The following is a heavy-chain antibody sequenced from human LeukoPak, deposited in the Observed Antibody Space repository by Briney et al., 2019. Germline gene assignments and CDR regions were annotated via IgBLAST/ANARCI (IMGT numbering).Heavy chain of an antibody. CDR1: GFTFSSYT. V-gene: IGHV3-48*02. J-gene: IGHJ5*02. CDR2: ISTTGSTI. CDR3: ARGCIGGSCWSRNCFDP. Sequence: TGGSLRLSCAASGFTFSSYTMNWLREAPGKGLEWVSFISTTGSTIHYGDSVRGRFTISRDNAKNSLSLQMNSLRDEDTAVYYCARGCIGGSCWSRNCFDPWGQGTLVTVSS. D-gene: IGHD2-15*01.